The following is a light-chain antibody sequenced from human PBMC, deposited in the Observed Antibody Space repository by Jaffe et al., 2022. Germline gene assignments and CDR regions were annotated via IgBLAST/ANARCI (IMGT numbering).Light chain of an antibody. J-gene: IGKJ4*01. Sequence: EIVLTQSPATLSLSPGERATLSCRASQSVITYLAWYQQKPGQAPRLLMYDTSNRATGVPARFSGSGSGTDFTLTISSLEPEDFAVYYCQQRNSWPLTFGGGTKVEIK. CDR1: QSVITY. CDR3: QQRNSWPLT. CDR2: DTS. V-gene: IGKV3-11*01.